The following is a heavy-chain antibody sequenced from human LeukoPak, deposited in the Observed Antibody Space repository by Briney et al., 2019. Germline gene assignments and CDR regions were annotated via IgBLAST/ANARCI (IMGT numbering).Heavy chain of an antibody. CDR2: IFYTGNT. D-gene: IGHD3-22*01. V-gene: IGHV4-39*01. CDR3: ARQSSGYYYGWFDP. Sequence: SETLSLTCTVSGGSILDSTYYWAWIRQPPGKGLEWIATIFYTGNTHYNPSLKSRVTMSVDTVKNQFSLNLNSVTAANTAVYYCARQSSGYYYGWFDPWGQGTLVTVSS. CDR1: GGSILDSTYY. J-gene: IGHJ5*02.